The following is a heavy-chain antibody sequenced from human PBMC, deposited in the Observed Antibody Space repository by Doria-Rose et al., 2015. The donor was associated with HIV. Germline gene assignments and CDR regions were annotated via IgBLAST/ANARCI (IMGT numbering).Heavy chain of an antibody. D-gene: IGHD1-1*01. V-gene: IGHV4-34*01. CDR3: ARGLLRGGWNDVDYYYGMDV. J-gene: IGHJ6*02. CDR1: GGSFSGYY. CDR2: INHSGST. Sequence: QVQLVESGAGLVKPSETLSLTCAVFGGSFSGYYWSWIRQPPGEGLEWIGEINHSGSTNYQTSLTSRVTISLDTSKNLFSLKLSSVTAADTAVYYCARGLLRGGWNDVDYYYGMDVWGQGTTVTVSS.